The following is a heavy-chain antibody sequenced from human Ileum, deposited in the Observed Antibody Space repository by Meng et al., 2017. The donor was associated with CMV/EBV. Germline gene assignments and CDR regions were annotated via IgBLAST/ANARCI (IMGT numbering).Heavy chain of an antibody. Sequence: SSSSSYDCGWIRQPPGKGLEWIGSIYYSGSTYYTPSLKSRVTISVDTSKNQFSLKLSSVTAADTAVYYCARVYYDILTGYHNWFDPWGQGTLVTVSS. J-gene: IGHJ5*02. CDR3: ARVYYDILTGYHNWFDP. D-gene: IGHD3-9*01. CDR2: IYYSGST. V-gene: IGHV4-39*07. CDR1: SSSSSYD.